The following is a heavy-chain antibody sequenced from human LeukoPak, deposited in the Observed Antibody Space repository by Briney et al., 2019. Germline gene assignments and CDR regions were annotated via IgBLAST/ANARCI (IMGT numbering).Heavy chain of an antibody. J-gene: IGHJ4*02. CDR1: GFAFSSYE. CDR2: ISSSGSTI. D-gene: IGHD3-10*01. Sequence: PGGSLRLSCAASGFAFSSYEMNWVRQAPGKRLEWVSYISSSGSTIYYADSVKGRFTISRDNAKNSLYLQMNSLRAEDTAVYYCARDRAPSRVLLWFGEYYWGQGTLVTVSS. V-gene: IGHV3-48*03. CDR3: ARDRAPSRVLLWFGEYY.